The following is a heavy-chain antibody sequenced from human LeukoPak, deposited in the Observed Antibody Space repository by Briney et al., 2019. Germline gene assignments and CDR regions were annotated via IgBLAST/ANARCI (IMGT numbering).Heavy chain of an antibody. Sequence: GASVKVSCTASEYTFTSYAMHWVRQAPGQRLEWMGWINAGNGNTKYSQKFQGRVTITRDTSASTAYMELSSLRSEDTAVYYCASDGVAGIAAAGMLDYWGQGTLVTVSS. CDR1: EYTFTSYA. CDR3: ASDGVAGIAAAGMLDY. D-gene: IGHD6-13*01. V-gene: IGHV1-3*01. CDR2: INAGNGNT. J-gene: IGHJ4*02.